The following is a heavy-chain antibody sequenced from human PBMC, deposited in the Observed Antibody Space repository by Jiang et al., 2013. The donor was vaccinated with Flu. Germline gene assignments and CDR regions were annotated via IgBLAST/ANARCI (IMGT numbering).Heavy chain of an antibody. V-gene: IGHV4-34*01. Sequence: LLKPSETLSLTCAVYGGSFSGYYWSWIRQPPGKGLEWIGEINHSGSTNYNPSLKSRVTISVDTSKNQFSLKLGSVTAADTAVYYCARRRGTPSLYRLYYFDYWGQGTLVTVSS. CDR3: ARRRGTPSLYRLYYFDY. CDR2: INHSGST. J-gene: IGHJ4*02. CDR1: GGSFSGYY. D-gene: IGHD2-2*01.